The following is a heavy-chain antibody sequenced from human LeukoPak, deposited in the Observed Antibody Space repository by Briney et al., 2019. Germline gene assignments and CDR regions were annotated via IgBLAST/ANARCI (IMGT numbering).Heavy chain of an antibody. V-gene: IGHV1-2*02. CDR2: INPKSGGT. J-gene: IGHJ4*02. D-gene: IGHD1-14*01. CDR3: ASRPDKNLLYYFDY. Sequence: GASVKVSCKASGYTFTGYYIHWVRQAPGQGLEWMGWINPKSGGTNYAQKFQGRVTVTGDTSITTVYMELNSLRSDDTAVYCCASRPDKNLLYYFDYWGQGTRVAVSS. CDR1: GYTFTGYY.